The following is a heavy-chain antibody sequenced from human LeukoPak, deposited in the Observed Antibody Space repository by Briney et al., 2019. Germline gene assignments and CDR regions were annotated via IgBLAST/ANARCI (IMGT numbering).Heavy chain of an antibody. CDR1: GFTVSSNY. D-gene: IGHD6-13*01. Sequence: PGGSLRLSCAASGFTVSSNYMSWVRQAPGKGLEWVSVIYSGGSTYYADSVKGRFTISRDNSKNTLYLQMNSLRAEDTAVYYCAREEAAGSSEAFDIWGQGTMVTVSS. CDR3: AREEAAGSSEAFDI. V-gene: IGHV3-66*01. J-gene: IGHJ3*02. CDR2: IYSGGST.